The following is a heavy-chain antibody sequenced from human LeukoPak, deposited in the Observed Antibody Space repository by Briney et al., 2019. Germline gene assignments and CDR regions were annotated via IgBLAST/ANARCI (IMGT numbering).Heavy chain of an antibody. CDR1: STSFSGYY. V-gene: IGHV4-34*01. CDR2: VNHSGST. Sequence: PSETLSLTCAVDSTSFSGYYWSWIRQPPGKGLEWIGEVNHSGSTNYNPSLKSRVTISVDTSKNQFSLKLSSVTAADTAVYYCARQISPALEYYYDSSGYRFDYWGQGTLVTVSS. J-gene: IGHJ4*02. D-gene: IGHD3-22*01. CDR3: ARQISPALEYYYDSSGYRFDY.